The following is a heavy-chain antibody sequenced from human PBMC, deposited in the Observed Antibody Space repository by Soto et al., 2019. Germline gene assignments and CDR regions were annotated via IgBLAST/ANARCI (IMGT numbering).Heavy chain of an antibody. V-gene: IGHV4-34*01. CDR3: ASARRVEYCSGGSCSSSPAKGLSDY. CDR2: INHSGST. Sequence: SETLSLTCAVYGGSFSGYYLSWIRQPPGKGLEWIGEINHSGSTNYNPSLKSRVTISVDTSKNQFSLKLSSVTAADTAVYYCASARRVEYCSGGSCSSSPAKGLSDYWGQGTLVTVSS. J-gene: IGHJ4*02. CDR1: GGSFSGYY. D-gene: IGHD2-15*01.